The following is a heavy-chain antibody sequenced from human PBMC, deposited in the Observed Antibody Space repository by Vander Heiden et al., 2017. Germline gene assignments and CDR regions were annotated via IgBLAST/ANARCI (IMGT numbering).Heavy chain of an antibody. Sequence: VQPLESGGGLLRPGQSLRLSCEASGSMFENHAMHWVRQVAGKGLEWVSGINWSGEFIGYAASVRGRFTMSRDNAENVVYLQMTSLRPEDTAFYYCAKGYGDSYPHYFNDWGQGTLVTVS. CDR3: AKGYGDSYPHYFND. D-gene: IGHD5-18*01. V-gene: IGHV3-9*01. J-gene: IGHJ4*02. CDR2: INWSGEFI. CDR1: GSMFENHA.